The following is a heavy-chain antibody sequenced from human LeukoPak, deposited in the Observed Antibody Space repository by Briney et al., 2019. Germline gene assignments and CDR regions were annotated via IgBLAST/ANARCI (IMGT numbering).Heavy chain of an antibody. D-gene: IGHD4-11*01. V-gene: IGHV4-39*01. CDR2: INYSGST. Sequence: SETLSLTCTVSGGSISSSSHYWSWIRQPPGKGLEWIASINYSGSTYYNPSLKSRVTISVDTSTNQFSLTLSSVTAADTAVYYCARLGGYSNYEAGYWGQGTLVTVSS. CDR1: GGSISSSSHY. CDR3: ARLGGYSNYEAGY. J-gene: IGHJ4*02.